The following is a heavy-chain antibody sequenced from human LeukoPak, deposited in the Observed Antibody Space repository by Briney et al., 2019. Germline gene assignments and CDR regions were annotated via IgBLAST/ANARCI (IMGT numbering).Heavy chain of an antibody. CDR1: GFTFSDYS. V-gene: IGHV3-48*01. CDR3: AKDDIGVVGATWPFDY. J-gene: IGHJ4*02. D-gene: IGHD1-26*01. CDR2: ISRSSSTI. Sequence: PGGSLRLSCAASGFTFSDYSMNWVRQAPGKGLEWISYISRSSSTIYYADSVKGRFTISRDNAKNTLYLQMNSLRAEDTAVYYCAKDDIGVVGATWPFDYWGQGTLVTVSS.